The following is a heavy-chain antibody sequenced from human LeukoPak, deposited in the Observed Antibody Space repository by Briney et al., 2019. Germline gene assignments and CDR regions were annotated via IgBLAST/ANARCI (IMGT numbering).Heavy chain of an antibody. CDR2: ISSSGSTI. CDR3: AREGTYYYDSSGPDAFDI. J-gene: IGHJ3*02. V-gene: IGHV3-11*01. D-gene: IGHD3-22*01. Sequence: GGSLRLSCAASGFTFSDYYMSWIRQAPGKGLEWVSYISSSGSTIYYADSVKGRFTISRDNAKNSLYLQMNSLRAEDTAVYYSAREGTYYYDSSGPDAFDIWGQGTMVTVSS. CDR1: GFTFSDYY.